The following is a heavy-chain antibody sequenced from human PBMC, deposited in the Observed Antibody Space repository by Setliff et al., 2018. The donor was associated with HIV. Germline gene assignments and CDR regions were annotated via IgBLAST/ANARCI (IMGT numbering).Heavy chain of an antibody. CDR1: GFTFTTYA. V-gene: IGHV3-30*04. Sequence: PGGSLRLSCAASGFTFTTYAMHWVRQAPGKGLEWVAVISIYDGSEKYYADSVKGRFTISRDNSKNTLYLQMNSLRAEDTAVYYCARWPVVVPAAMWGLSPYYYYGMDVWGQGTTVTVSS. J-gene: IGHJ6*02. CDR3: ARWPVVVPAAMWGLSPYYYYGMDV. CDR2: ISIYDGSEK. D-gene: IGHD2-2*01.